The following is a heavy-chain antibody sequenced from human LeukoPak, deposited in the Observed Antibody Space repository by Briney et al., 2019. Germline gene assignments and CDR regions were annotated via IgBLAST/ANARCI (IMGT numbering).Heavy chain of an antibody. J-gene: IGHJ6*03. D-gene: IGHD5-18*01. CDR2: IHSGGTT. V-gene: IGHV4-4*07. CDR1: GGSLSRFY. CDR3: ARDSPDGYTSGHYYYYLDV. Sequence: SETLSLTCTVSGGSLSRFYWVWIRQPAGRGLEWIGRIHSGGTTNYNPSPESRLTFSLDTSQNQFSLKLNSVTAADTAVYYCARDSPDGYTSGHYYYYLDVWGKGTTVTVSS.